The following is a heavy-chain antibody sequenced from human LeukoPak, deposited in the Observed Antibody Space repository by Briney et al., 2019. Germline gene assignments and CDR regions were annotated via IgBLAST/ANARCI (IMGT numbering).Heavy chain of an antibody. D-gene: IGHD3-9*01. V-gene: IGHV3-23*01. CDR1: GFTFSSYA. Sequence: GGSLRLSCAASGFTFSSYAMSWVRQAPGKGLEWVSAISGSGGSTYYADSVKGRFTISRGNSKNTLYLQMNSLRAEDTAVYYCAKANPDILTGYYPFDYWGQGTLVTVSS. CDR3: AKANPDILTGYYPFDY. CDR2: ISGSGGST. J-gene: IGHJ4*02.